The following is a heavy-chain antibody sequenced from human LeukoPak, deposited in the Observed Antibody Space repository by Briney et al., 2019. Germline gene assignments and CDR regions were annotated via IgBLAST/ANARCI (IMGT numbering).Heavy chain of an antibody. Sequence: ASVKVSCKASGYTFTGYYMHWVRQAPGQGLEWMGWINPNSGGTNYAQKFQGRVTMTRDTSISTAYMELSRLRSEDTAVYYCATGYDILTSGFGYWGQGTLVTVSS. CDR1: GYTFTGYY. CDR2: INPNSGGT. CDR3: ATGYDILTSGFGY. D-gene: IGHD3-9*01. V-gene: IGHV1-2*02. J-gene: IGHJ4*02.